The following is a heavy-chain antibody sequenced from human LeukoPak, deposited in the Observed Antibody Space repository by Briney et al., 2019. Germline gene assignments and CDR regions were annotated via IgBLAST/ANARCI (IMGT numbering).Heavy chain of an antibody. Sequence: SETLSLTCTVSGGSISSSSYYWGWIRQPPGKGLEWIGSIYYSGSTYYNPSLKSRVTISVDTSKNQFSLKLSSVTAADTAVYYCARGGAYCGGDCYPSIWFDPWGQGTLVTVSS. CDR3: ARGGAYCGGDCYPSIWFDP. CDR1: GGSISSSSYY. CDR2: IYYSGST. V-gene: IGHV4-39*07. D-gene: IGHD2-21*02. J-gene: IGHJ5*02.